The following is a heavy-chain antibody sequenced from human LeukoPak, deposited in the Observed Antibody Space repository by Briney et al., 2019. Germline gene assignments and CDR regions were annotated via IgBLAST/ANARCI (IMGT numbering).Heavy chain of an antibody. D-gene: IGHD3-22*01. CDR2: ISSSSSTI. Sequence: GGSLRLSCAVSGFTFSSYSMNWVRQAPGKGLEWVSYISSSSSTIYYADSVKGRFTISRDNSKNTLYLQMNSLRAEDTAVYYCAKEGDSTGYYDYFDYWGQGTLVTVSS. V-gene: IGHV3-48*01. CDR1: GFTFSSYS. CDR3: AKEGDSTGYYDYFDY. J-gene: IGHJ4*02.